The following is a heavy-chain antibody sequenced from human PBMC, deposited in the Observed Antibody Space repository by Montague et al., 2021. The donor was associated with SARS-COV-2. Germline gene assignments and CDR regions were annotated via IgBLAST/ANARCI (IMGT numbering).Heavy chain of an antibody. CDR2: ISWDSGNV. V-gene: IGHV3-9*01. CDR3: AKDLRAITLAYFVY. Sequence: SRSLSCAASEFTFSYYAMHWFRQAPGKGLEWVSGISWDSGNVAYADSVKGRFTISRDNAKNSLYLQMNNLRPEDTALYYCAKDLRAITLAYFVYWGQGTLVTVSS. D-gene: IGHD1-14*01. CDR1: EFTFSYYA. J-gene: IGHJ4*02.